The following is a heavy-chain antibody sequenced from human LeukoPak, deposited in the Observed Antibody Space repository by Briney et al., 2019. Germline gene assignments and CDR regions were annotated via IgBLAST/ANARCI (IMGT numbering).Heavy chain of an antibody. CDR3: AKDTDYYGSGSYSDP. CDR1: GFTFSSYA. Sequence: PGGSLRLSCAASGFTFSSYAMSWVRQAPGKGLEWVSAISGSGGSTYYADSVKGRFTISRDNSKNTLYLQMNSLRAEDTALYYCAKDTDYYGSGSYSDPWGQGTLVTVSS. J-gene: IGHJ5*02. D-gene: IGHD3-10*01. CDR2: ISGSGGST. V-gene: IGHV3-23*01.